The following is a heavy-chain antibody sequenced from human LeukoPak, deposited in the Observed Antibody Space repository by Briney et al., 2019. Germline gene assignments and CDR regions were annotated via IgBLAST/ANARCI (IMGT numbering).Heavy chain of an antibody. CDR2: ISGSGGST. V-gene: IGHV3-23*01. CDR3: AKDWGLLWFGEPSA. D-gene: IGHD3-10*01. CDR1: GFTFSSYA. Sequence: GGSLRLSCAASGFTFSSYAMSWVRQAPGEGLEWVSAISGSGGSTYYADSVKGRFTISRDNSKNTLYLQMNSLRAEDTAVYYCAKDWGLLWFGEPSAWGQGTMVTVSS. J-gene: IGHJ3*01.